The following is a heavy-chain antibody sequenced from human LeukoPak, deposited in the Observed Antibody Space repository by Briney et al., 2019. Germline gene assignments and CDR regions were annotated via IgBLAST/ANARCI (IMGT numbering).Heavy chain of an antibody. J-gene: IGHJ4*02. Sequence: ASVKVSCKASGYTFTSYGFSWVRQAPGQGLEWMGWISTYYGNTNSAQKLQDRVTMTTDTSTSTAYMELTSLRSDDTAVYYCARVYSTNYYGSGDRPFLFDYWGQGTVVSVSS. D-gene: IGHD3-10*01. CDR1: GYTFTSYG. CDR2: ISTYYGNT. CDR3: ARVYSTNYYGSGDRPFLFDY. V-gene: IGHV1-18*01.